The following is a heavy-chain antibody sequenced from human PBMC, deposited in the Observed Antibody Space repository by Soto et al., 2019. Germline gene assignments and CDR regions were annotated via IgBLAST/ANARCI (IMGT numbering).Heavy chain of an antibody. V-gene: IGHV4-30-4*08. CDR1: GGSISSGGYY. CDR2: IYYSGST. CDR3: ARSKELDIIFDY. J-gene: IGHJ4*02. Sequence: PSETLSLTCTVSGGSISSGGYYWSWIRQHPGKGLEWIGYIYYSGSTYYNPSLKSRVTISVDTSKNQFSLKLSSVTAADTAVYYCARSKELDIIFDYWGQGTLVTVSS. D-gene: IGHD1-1*01.